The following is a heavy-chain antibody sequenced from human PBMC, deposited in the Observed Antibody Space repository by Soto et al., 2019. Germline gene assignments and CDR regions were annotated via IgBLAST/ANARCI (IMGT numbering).Heavy chain of an antibody. D-gene: IGHD5-18*01. V-gene: IGHV3-23*01. Sequence: EVQLLESGGGLVQPGGSLRLSCAASGFTFSSYAMSWVRQAPGKGLEWVSAISGSGGSTYYADSVKGRFTISRDNSKNTLYLQMNSLRAEDTAVYYCAKVPPGYSYGYPNWFDPWGQGTLVTVSS. CDR3: AKVPPGYSYGYPNWFDP. J-gene: IGHJ5*02. CDR2: ISGSGGST. CDR1: GFTFSSYA.